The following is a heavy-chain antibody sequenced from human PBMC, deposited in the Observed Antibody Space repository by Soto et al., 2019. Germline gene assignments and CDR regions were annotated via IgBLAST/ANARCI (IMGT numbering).Heavy chain of an antibody. Sequence: QVQLQESGPGLVKPSQTLSLTCTVSGGSISSGGYYWSWIRQHPGKGLEWIGYIYYSGSTYYNPSLQRRVTISVDTSKNQFSLKLSSVTAADTAVYYCARDSGSYGIFDYWGQGTLVTVSS. J-gene: IGHJ4*02. CDR3: ARDSGSYGIFDY. CDR2: IYYSGST. D-gene: IGHD1-26*01. V-gene: IGHV4-31*03. CDR1: GGSISSGGYY.